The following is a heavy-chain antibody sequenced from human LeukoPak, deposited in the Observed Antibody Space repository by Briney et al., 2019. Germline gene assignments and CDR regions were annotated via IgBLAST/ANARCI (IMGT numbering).Heavy chain of an antibody. CDR1: GFTFSGFA. Sequence: GGSLRLSCAASGFTFSGFAMHWVRQASGKGLEWVGRIRSKANSYATAYAASVKGRFTISRDDSKNTAYLQMNSLKTEDTAVYYCTRPILNGYGMDVWGQGTTVTVSS. CDR2: IRSKANSYAT. CDR3: TRPILNGYGMDV. V-gene: IGHV3-73*01. J-gene: IGHJ6*02.